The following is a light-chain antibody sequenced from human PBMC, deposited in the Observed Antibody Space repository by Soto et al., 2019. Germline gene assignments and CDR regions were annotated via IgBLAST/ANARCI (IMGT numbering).Light chain of an antibody. CDR3: QSYDSSLSGWKEV. J-gene: IGLJ2*01. Sequence: QSVLTQPPSVSGAPGQRVTISCTGSSSNIGAGYDVHWYQQLPGTAPKLLIYGNSNRPSGVPDRFSGSKSGISASLAITGLQAEDEADYYCQSYDSSLSGWKEVFGGGTKLTVL. V-gene: IGLV1-40*01. CDR1: SSNIGAGYD. CDR2: GNS.